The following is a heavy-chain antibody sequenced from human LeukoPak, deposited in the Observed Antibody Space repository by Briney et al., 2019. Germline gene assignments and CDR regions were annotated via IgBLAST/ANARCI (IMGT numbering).Heavy chain of an antibody. CDR1: GFTFSSYA. CDR2: ISGSVGST. CDR3: AKDGLVSRWYVY. J-gene: IGHJ4*02. D-gene: IGHD3/OR15-3a*01. V-gene: IGHV3-23*01. Sequence: GGSLRLSCAASGFTFSSYAMSWVRQAPGKGLEWVSAISGSVGSTYYADSVKGRFTISRDNSKNTLYLQMNSLRDEDTAVYYCAKDGLVSRWYVYWGQGTLVTVSS.